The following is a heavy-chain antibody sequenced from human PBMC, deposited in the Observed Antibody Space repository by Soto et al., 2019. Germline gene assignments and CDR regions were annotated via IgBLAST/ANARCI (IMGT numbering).Heavy chain of an antibody. CDR2: IDSDGSTT. V-gene: IGHV3-74*01. CDR3: ARPGYSNYGPGVDV. J-gene: IGHJ6*02. Sequence: EVQLVESGGGLVQPGGSLRLSCAASGFTFSVYWMHWVRQAPGKGLVWVSRIDSDGSTTSYADSVKGRFTISRDNAKSTLYLQMNSLRAEDTAVYYCARPGYSNYGPGVDVWGQGTTVTVSS. CDR1: GFTFSVYW. D-gene: IGHD4-4*01.